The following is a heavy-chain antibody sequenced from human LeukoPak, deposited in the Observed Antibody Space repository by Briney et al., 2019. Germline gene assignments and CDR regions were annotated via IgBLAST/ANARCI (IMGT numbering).Heavy chain of an antibody. V-gene: IGHV6-1*01. CDR3: ARVLGSSGLVFEWYFDL. D-gene: IGHD6-19*01. Sequence: SQTLSLTCAISGDSVSSNSAAWNWIRQSPSRGLEWLGRTYYRSKWYNDYAVSVKSRITINPDTSKNQFSLQLNSVTPEDTAVYYCARVLGSSGLVFEWYFDLWGRGTLVTVSS. CDR1: GDSVSSNSAA. CDR2: TYYRSKWYN. J-gene: IGHJ2*01.